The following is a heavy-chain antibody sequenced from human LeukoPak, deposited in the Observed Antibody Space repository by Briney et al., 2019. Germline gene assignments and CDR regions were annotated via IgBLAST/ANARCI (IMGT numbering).Heavy chain of an antibody. D-gene: IGHD6-19*01. CDR1: GCTFRSYG. Sequence: GGSLRLSCAGSGCTFRSYGMSWVRQAPGKGLEWVAVISYDGNNKYYADSVKGRFTISRDNSKNTLYLQMDNLRAEDTAVYYCAKYQRQWLPKGGFDYWGQGTLVTVSS. CDR3: AKYQRQWLPKGGFDY. V-gene: IGHV3-30*18. J-gene: IGHJ4*02. CDR2: ISYDGNNK.